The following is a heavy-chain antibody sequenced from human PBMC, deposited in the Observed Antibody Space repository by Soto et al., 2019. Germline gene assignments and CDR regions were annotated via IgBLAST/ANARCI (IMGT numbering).Heavy chain of an antibody. CDR2: IYYGGST. J-gene: IGHJ3*02. D-gene: IGHD3-10*01. CDR3: ARGTVWFLELGAFNS. Sequence: QVQLQESGPGLVKPSQTLSLTCSVSGGSISSGDYYWSWIRQPPGKGLEWLGYIYYGGSTYYNPSIKIRVTISVDTSKNQFSLQLSFVTAAYTAVYYCARGTVWFLELGAFNSWGQASMVTVSS. CDR1: GGSISSGDYY. V-gene: IGHV4-30-4*01.